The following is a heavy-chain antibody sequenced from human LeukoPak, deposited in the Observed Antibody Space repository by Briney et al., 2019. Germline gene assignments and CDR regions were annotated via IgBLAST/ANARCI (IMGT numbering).Heavy chain of an antibody. V-gene: IGHV5-51*01. CDR3: ARHSGGSYFYAFDH. D-gene: IGHD1-26*01. J-gene: IGHJ4*02. CDR2: IYTGDSDT. CDR1: GXSFTTYC. Sequence: GESLKISFKGSGXSFTTYCIGWVRQMPGKGLELVWIIYTGDSDTRYSPTFQGPVTISADESLNTAFLQWSGLKASDTAMYYCARHSGGSYFYAFDHWGQGTLVTVSS.